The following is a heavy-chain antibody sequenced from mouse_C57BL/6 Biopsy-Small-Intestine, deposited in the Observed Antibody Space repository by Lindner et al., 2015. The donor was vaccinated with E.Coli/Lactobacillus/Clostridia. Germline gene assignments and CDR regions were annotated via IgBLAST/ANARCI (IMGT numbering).Heavy chain of an antibody. CDR1: GYTFINYA. CDR3: ARGHNSNSWLIDY. CDR2: INVGNGNT. V-gene: IGHV1-4*01. J-gene: IGHJ4*01. D-gene: IGHD2-5*01. Sequence: SVKVSCEASGYTFINYALHWVRQAPGQRLEWMGYINVGNGNTKYSQNLQDRVTITRDTSASTAYMELIGLRSEDTAVYYCARGHNSNSWLIDYWGQGTLVTVSS.